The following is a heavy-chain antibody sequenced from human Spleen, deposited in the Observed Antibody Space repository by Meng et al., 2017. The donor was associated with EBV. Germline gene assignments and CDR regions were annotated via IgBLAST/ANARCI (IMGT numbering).Heavy chain of an antibody. CDR3: ASESGRGYTPDY. CDR2: FIPMFGAP. J-gene: IGHJ4*02. V-gene: IGHV1-69*01. CDR1: GGPFSSYA. D-gene: IGHD3-10*01. Sequence: QVHLVQLGSEVKKPGSSVKVSCKTPGGPFSSYAISVVRQAPGQGLDWMGGFIPMFGAPNYAQKFQGRVTIIADESTSAHYMELSSLRSEDTAVYYCASESGRGYTPDYWGQGTLVTVSS.